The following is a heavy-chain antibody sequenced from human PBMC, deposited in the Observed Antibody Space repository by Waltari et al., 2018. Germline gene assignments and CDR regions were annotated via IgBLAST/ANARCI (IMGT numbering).Heavy chain of an antibody. CDR2: VYHTGST. J-gene: IGHJ4*02. Sequence: QVQLQESGPGLVKPSETLSLPCTVSGSSISSAYYWCWIRPPPGKGLEWIATVYHTGSTYYNQSLKSRVTISVDMSKNHFSLKLSSVTAADTAIYYCAKTRGFGEPYFQSFDYWGQGTLVTVSS. CDR3: AKTRGFGEPYFQSFDY. V-gene: IGHV4-38-2*02. CDR1: GSSISSAYY. D-gene: IGHD3-10*01.